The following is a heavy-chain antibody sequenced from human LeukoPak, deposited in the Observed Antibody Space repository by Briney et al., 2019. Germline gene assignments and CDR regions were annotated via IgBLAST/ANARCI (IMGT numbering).Heavy chain of an antibody. CDR3: ATPGLLGYCSSAICAPPGY. CDR2: ISGSSTHT. CDR1: GFTFSDYY. Sequence: GGSLRLSCAASGFTFSDYYMSWIRQAPGKGLEWVSYISGSSTHTHYADSGKGRFTISRDNAKKSLYLQMNSLRAEDTAVYYCATPGLLGYCSSAICAPPGYWGQGTLVTVSS. D-gene: IGHD2-2*01. V-gene: IGHV3-11*03. J-gene: IGHJ4*02.